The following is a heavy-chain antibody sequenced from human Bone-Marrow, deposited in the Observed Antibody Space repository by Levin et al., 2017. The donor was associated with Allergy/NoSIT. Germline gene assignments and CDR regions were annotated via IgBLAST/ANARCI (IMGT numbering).Heavy chain of an antibody. CDR1: GFTVSNNY. Sequence: GGSLRLSCAVSGFTVSNNYMNWVRQAPGKGLEWVSLIYSRGTTNYADSVKGRFTISRDSSKNILYLQMNSLRVEDTAGYYCTRDASPIAVAGGNIWGQGTMVTVSS. V-gene: IGHV3-53*01. CDR2: IYSRGTT. CDR3: TRDASPIAVAGGNI. J-gene: IGHJ3*02. D-gene: IGHD6-19*01.